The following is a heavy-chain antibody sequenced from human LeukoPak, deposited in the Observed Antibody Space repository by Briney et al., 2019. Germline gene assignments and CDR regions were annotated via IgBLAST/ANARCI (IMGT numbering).Heavy chain of an antibody. J-gene: IGHJ4*02. V-gene: IGHV4-34*01. CDR1: GGSSSGYY. D-gene: IGHD3-22*01. Sequence: SETLSLTCAVYGGSSSGYYWSWIRQPPGKGLEWIGEINHSGSTNYNPSLKSRVTISVDTSKNQFSLKLSSVTAADTAVYYCARGPYDSSGYYGAARPYRPHYFDYWGQGTLVTVSS. CDR3: ARGPYDSSGYYGAARPYRPHYFDY. CDR2: INHSGST.